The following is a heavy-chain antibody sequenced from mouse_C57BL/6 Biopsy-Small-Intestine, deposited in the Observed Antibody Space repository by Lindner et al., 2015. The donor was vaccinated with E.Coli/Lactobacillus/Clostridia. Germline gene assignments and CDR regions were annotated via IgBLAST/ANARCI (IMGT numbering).Heavy chain of an antibody. CDR3: ARRTGRASWFAY. Sequence: VQLQESGAELAKPGASVKMSCKASGYTFTSYWIHWVKQRPGQGLEWIGYINPSSGYTDYNQKFNDKATLTADKSSSTAYMQLSSLTSEDSAVYYCARRTGRASWFAYWGQGTLVTVSA. V-gene: IGHV1-7*01. D-gene: IGHD3-2*01. J-gene: IGHJ3*01. CDR2: INPSSGYT. CDR1: GYTFTSYW.